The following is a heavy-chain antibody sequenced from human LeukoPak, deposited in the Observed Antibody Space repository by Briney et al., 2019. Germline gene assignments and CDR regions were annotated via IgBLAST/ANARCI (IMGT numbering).Heavy chain of an antibody. Sequence: GRSLRLSCAASGFTFDDYAMHWVRQAPGKGLEWVSGISWNSGSIGYADSVKGRFTISRDNAKNSLYLQMNSLRAEGTALYYCAKGPPYSSSWNDWFDPWGQGTLVTVSS. CDR2: ISWNSGSI. V-gene: IGHV3-9*01. D-gene: IGHD6-13*01. CDR3: AKGPPYSSSWNDWFDP. J-gene: IGHJ5*02. CDR1: GFTFDDYA.